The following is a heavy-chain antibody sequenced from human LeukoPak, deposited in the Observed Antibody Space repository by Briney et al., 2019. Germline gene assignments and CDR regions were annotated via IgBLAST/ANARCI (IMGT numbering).Heavy chain of an antibody. CDR3: ARLLRSCYSCSDYFDY. CDR2: IYYSGST. CDR1: GGSISSGTYY. Sequence: SGTLSLSCSVSGGSISSGTYYWGWIRQPPGKGLEWIGSIYYSGSTYYNPSLKSRVTISVDTSKNQFSLKLSSVTAADTAVYYCARLLRSCYSCSDYFDYWGQGTLVTVSS. J-gene: IGHJ4*02. V-gene: IGHV4-39*07. D-gene: IGHD2-15*01.